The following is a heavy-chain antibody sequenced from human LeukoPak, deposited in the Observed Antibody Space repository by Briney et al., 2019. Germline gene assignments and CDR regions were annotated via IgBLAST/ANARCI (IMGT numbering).Heavy chain of an antibody. D-gene: IGHD3-22*01. V-gene: IGHV1-18*01. CDR1: GYTFTSYG. CDR3: ARTDSSGYYWWAFDI. J-gene: IGHJ3*02. CDR2: ISAYNGNT. Sequence: VASVKVSCKASGYTFTSYGISWVRQAPGQGLEWMGWISAYNGNTNYAQKLQGRVTMTTDTSTSTAYMEPRSLRSDDTAVYYCARTDSSGYYWWAFDIWGQGTMVTVSS.